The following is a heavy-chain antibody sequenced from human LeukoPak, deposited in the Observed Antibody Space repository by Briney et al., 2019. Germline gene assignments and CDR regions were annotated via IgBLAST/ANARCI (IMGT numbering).Heavy chain of an antibody. Sequence: ASVKVSCKASGYTFTGYYMHWVRQAPGQGLEWMGWINPNSGGTNYAQKFQGRVTMTRDTSISIAYMELSRLRSDDTAVYYCAREGSSGPTPDYWGQGTLVTVSS. CDR1: GYTFTGYY. CDR3: AREGSSGPTPDY. CDR2: INPNSGGT. D-gene: IGHD3-22*01. J-gene: IGHJ4*02. V-gene: IGHV1-2*02.